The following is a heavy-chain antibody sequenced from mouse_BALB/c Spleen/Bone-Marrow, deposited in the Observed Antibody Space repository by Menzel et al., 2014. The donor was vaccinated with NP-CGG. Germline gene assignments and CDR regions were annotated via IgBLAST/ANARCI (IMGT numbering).Heavy chain of an antibody. Sequence: QVQLQQSGAELVKPGASVKLSCKASGYTFTEYIIHWVKQRSGQGLEWIGWFYPGSGSIKYNEKFKDKATLTADKSSSTVYMELRRLTSEDSAVYFCAGHEGSGSSYDYAMDYWGQGTSVTVSS. J-gene: IGHJ4*01. CDR1: GYTFTEYI. CDR3: AGHEGSGSSYDYAMDY. CDR2: FYPGSGSI. D-gene: IGHD1-1*01. V-gene: IGHV1-62-2*01.